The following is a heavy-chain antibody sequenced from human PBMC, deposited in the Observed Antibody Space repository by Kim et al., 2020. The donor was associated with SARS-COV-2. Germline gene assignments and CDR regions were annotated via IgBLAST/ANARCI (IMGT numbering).Heavy chain of an antibody. V-gene: IGHV4-59*01. CDR3: ARTNYYYYGMDV. CDR1: GGSISSYY. CDR2: IYYSGST. Sequence: SETLSLTCTVSGGSISSYYWSWIRQPPGKGLEWIGDIYYSGSTNYNPSLKSRVTISVDTSKNQFSLKLSSVTAADTAVYYCARTNYYYYGMDVWGQGATVTLSS. J-gene: IGHJ6*02.